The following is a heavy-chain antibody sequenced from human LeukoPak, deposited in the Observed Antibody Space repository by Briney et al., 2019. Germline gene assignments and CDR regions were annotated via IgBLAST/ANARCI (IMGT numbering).Heavy chain of an antibody. Sequence: SETLSLTCTVSGGSISSYYWSWIRQPAGKGLEWIGRIYTSGSTNYNPSLKSRVTKSVDTSKNQFSLKLSSVTAADTAVYYCARDRRDDYDISSGFDPWGQGTLVTVSS. J-gene: IGHJ5*02. V-gene: IGHV4-4*07. CDR2: IYTSGST. CDR3: ARDRRDDYDISSGFDP. D-gene: IGHD3-9*01. CDR1: GGSISSYY.